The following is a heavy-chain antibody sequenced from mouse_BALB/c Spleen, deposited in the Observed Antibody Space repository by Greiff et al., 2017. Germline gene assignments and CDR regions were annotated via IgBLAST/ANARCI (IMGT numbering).Heavy chain of an antibody. D-gene: IGHD2-10*01. CDR3: ARAYYGNYGFAY. CDR2: IYYSGTI. Sequence: VQLKESGPGLVKPSQTVSLTCTVTGISITTGNYRWSWIRQFPGNKLEWIGYIYYSGTITYNPSLTSRTTITRDTSKNQFFLEMNSLTAEDTATYYCARAYYGNYGFAYWGQGTLVTVSA. V-gene: IGHV3-5*02. J-gene: IGHJ3*01. CDR1: GISITTGNYR.